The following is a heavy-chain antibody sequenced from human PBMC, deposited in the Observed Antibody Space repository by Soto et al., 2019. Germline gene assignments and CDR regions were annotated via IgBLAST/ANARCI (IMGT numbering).Heavy chain of an antibody. Sequence: SEKVPCKASGGTFSSYAISWVRQAPGQGLEWMGGIIPIFGTANYAQKFQGRVTITADESTSTAYMELSSLRSEDTAVYYCARAAYCGGDCYHYYFDYWGQGTLVTVSS. D-gene: IGHD2-21*02. CDR3: ARAAYCGGDCYHYYFDY. CDR2: IIPIFGTA. J-gene: IGHJ4*02. V-gene: IGHV1-69*13. CDR1: GGTFSSYA.